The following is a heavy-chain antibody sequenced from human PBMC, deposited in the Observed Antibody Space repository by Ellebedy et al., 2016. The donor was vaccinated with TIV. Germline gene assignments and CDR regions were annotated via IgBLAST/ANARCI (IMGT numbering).Heavy chain of an antibody. V-gene: IGHV3-74*01. CDR2: INSDGSST. D-gene: IGHD3-10*01. Sequence: GESLKISCAASGFTFSSYWMHWVRQAPGKGLVWVSRINSDGSSTSYADSVKGRFTISRDNSKNTLYLQMNSLRAEDTAVYYCAREGVGSYYYGMDVWGQGTTVTVSS. CDR3: AREGVGSYYYGMDV. CDR1: GFTFSSYW. J-gene: IGHJ6*02.